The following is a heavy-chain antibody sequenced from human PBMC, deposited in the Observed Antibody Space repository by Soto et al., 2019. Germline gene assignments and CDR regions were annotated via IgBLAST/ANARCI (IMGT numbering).Heavy chain of an antibody. J-gene: IGHJ6*02. CDR1: GGTFSSYA. V-gene: IGHV1-69*12. CDR2: IIPIFGTA. Sequence: QVQLVQSGAEVKKPGSSVKVSCKASGGTFSSYAISWVRQAPGQGLEWMGGIIPIFGTANYAQKFQGRVTITADESTSTAYMELSSLRSDDTAVYYCARVAVAGTDYYYYYGMDVWGQGTTVTVSS. CDR3: ARVAVAGTDYYYYYGMDV. D-gene: IGHD6-19*01.